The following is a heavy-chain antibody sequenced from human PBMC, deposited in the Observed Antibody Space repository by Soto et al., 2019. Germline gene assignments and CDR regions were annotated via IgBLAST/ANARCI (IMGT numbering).Heavy chain of an antibody. CDR2: IWYDGSNK. CDR1: GFTFSSYG. J-gene: IGHJ3*02. Sequence: AGGSLRLSCAASGFTFSSYGMHWVRQAPGKGLEWVAVIWYDGSNKYYADSVKGRFTISRDNSKNTLYLQMNSLRAEDTAVYYCARSHCSSTSCYAGGPYAFDIWGQGTMVTVSS. D-gene: IGHD2-2*01. V-gene: IGHV3-33*01. CDR3: ARSHCSSTSCYAGGPYAFDI.